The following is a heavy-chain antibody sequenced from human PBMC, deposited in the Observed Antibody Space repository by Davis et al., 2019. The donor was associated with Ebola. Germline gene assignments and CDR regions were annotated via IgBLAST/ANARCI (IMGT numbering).Heavy chain of an antibody. CDR2: IYSGGST. CDR3: AREGGTVAGPHRISYYYGMDV. CDR1: GFTVSNNY. V-gene: IGHV3-53*01. J-gene: IGHJ6*02. Sequence: GESLKISCAASGFTVSNNYMSWVRQAPGKGLEWVSVIYSGGSTYYADSVKGRFTISRDNSKNTLYLQMNSLRAEDTAVYYCAREGGTVAGPHRISYYYGMDVWGQGTTVTVSS. D-gene: IGHD6-19*01.